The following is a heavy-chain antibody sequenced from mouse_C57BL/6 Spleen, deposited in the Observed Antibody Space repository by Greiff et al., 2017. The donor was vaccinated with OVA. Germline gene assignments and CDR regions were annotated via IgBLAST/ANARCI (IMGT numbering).Heavy chain of an antibody. CDR2: IYPRSGNT. D-gene: IGHD4-1*01. V-gene: IGHV1-81*01. J-gene: IGHJ3*01. CDR1: GYTFTSYG. Sequence: QVQLQQSGAELARPGASVKLSCKASGYTFTSYGISWVKQRTGQGLEWIGEIYPRSGNTYYNEKFEGKATLTADKSSSTAYMELRSLTSEDSAVYFCASSNWEETWFAYWGQGTLVTVSA. CDR3: ASSNWEETWFAY.